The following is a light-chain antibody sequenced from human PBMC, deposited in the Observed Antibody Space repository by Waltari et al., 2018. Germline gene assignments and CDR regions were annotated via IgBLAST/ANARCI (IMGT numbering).Light chain of an antibody. V-gene: IGKV3-11*01. CDR3: QQRSNWIFT. CDR1: QSFSSY. J-gene: IGKJ3*01. CDR2: DAS. Sequence: EIVLTQSPATLSLSPGERATLSCRASQSFSSYLAWYHQKPGQAPRLLIYDASNRATGIPARFSGSGSGTDFTLTISSLEPEDFAVYYCQQRSNWIFTFGPGTKVDIK.